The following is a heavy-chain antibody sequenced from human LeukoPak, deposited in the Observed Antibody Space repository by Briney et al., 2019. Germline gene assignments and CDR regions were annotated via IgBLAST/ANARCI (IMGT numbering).Heavy chain of an antibody. J-gene: IGHJ4*02. CDR2: INPNSGGT. Sequence: GASVKVSCRASGYTFTGYYMHWVRQAPGQGLEWMGWINPNSGGTNYAQKFQGWVTMTRDTSISTAYMELSRLRSDDTAVYYCARGVAAAGTSFLSSNFDYWGQGTLVTVSS. CDR3: ARGVAAAGTSFLSSNFDY. CDR1: GYTFTGYY. V-gene: IGHV1-2*04. D-gene: IGHD6-13*01.